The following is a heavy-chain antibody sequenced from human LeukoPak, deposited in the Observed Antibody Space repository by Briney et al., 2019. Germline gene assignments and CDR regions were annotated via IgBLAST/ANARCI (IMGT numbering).Heavy chain of an antibody. J-gene: IGHJ3*02. CDR3: ARDNGPDAFDI. CDR2: IKHDGSEE. Sequence: GGSLRLSCAASGVTFRHYWMTWVRQAPGQGLEWVANIKHDGSEEYYVDSVKGRFTISRDNAKNSLYLQMDSLRAEDTSVYYCARDNGPDAFDIWGQGTMVTVSS. V-gene: IGHV3-7*04. CDR1: GVTFRHYW. D-gene: IGHD2-8*01.